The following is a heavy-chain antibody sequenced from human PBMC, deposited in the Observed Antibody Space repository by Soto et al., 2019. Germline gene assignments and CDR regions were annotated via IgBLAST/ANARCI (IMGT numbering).Heavy chain of an antibody. CDR3: ARVGVAAADWEWFDP. J-gene: IGHJ5*02. CDR1: GSTVSSYW. D-gene: IGHD6-13*01. Sequence: GGSLRLSCTASGSTVSSYWMHWVRQAPGKGLVWVSRINSDGSSTSYADSVKGRFTISRDNSKNTLYLQVNSLRAEDTAVYYCARVGVAAADWEWFDPWGQGTLVTVSS. CDR2: INSDGSST. V-gene: IGHV3-74*01.